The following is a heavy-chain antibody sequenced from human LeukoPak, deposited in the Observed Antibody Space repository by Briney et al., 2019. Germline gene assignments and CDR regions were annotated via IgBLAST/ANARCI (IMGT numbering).Heavy chain of an antibody. CDR2: IYYSGST. D-gene: IGHD4-17*01. V-gene: IGHV4-39*01. CDR1: GGSISSNKYY. J-gene: IGHJ4*02. Sequence: SSETLSLTCIVSGGSISSNKYYWGWIRQPPGRGLEWIGSIYYSGSTYYNPTLKSRVTIFVDTSKNQFSLKLSSVTAADTAVYYCARRKTSQGFGDYEIYFDYWGQGTLVTVSS. CDR3: ARRKTSQGFGDYEIYFDY.